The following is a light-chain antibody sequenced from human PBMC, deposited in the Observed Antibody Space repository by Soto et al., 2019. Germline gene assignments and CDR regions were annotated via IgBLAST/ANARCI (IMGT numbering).Light chain of an antibody. CDR3: QQYVHWPPGA. V-gene: IGKV3-15*01. CDR2: DTS. CDR1: QSVSSS. J-gene: IGKJ1*01. Sequence: EIVVTQSPATLSVSPGERVTLSCRASQSVSSSLAWYQQRPGQAPRLLIYDTSTRAAGIAARFSGCGSGTEFTLTISSLQSEDSAVYYCQQYVHWPPGAFGQGTTVEIK.